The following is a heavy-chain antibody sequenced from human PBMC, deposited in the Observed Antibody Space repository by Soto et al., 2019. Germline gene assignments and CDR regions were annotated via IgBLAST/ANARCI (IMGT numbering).Heavy chain of an antibody. CDR1: GFTFRTYN. CDR2: ISSSTGTI. Sequence: GGSLRLSCAASGFTFRTYNMNWVRQAPGKGLEWVSYISSSTGTIYYADSVKGRFTISRDNAKNSLYLQMNSLRAEETAVYYCARVYGIAVAGTLDFWGQGTLVTVSS. J-gene: IGHJ4*02. V-gene: IGHV3-48*01. CDR3: ARVYGIAVAGTLDF. D-gene: IGHD6-19*01.